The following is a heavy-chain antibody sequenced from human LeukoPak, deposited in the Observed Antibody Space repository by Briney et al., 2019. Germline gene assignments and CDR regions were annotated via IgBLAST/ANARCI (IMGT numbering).Heavy chain of an antibody. CDR3: AREGFSGSYYCFDY. Sequence: GGSLRLSCAASGFTFSSYAMNWVRQAPGKGLEWISSISGSGDNTYYADSVKGRFTISRDNSKNTLYLQMNSLRAEDTAVYYCAREGFSGSYYCFDYWGQGTLVTVSS. J-gene: IGHJ4*02. D-gene: IGHD1-26*01. CDR2: ISGSGDNT. V-gene: IGHV3-23*01. CDR1: GFTFSSYA.